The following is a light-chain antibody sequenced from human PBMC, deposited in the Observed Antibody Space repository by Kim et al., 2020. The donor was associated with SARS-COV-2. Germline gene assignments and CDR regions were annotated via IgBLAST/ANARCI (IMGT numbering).Light chain of an antibody. CDR1: GSDLVGFNY. J-gene: IGLJ2*01. V-gene: IGLV2-14*03. CDR3: SSYTSSTTIV. Sequence: GQSITMSCTGSGSDLVGFNYVTWYQQHRAKAPKLIIYDVVHRPSGVSSRFSGSKSGYTASLSISGLEADDEAIYYCSSYTSSTTIVFGGGTQLTVL. CDR2: DVV.